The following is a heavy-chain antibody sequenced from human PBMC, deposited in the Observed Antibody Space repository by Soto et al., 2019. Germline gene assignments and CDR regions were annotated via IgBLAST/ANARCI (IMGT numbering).Heavy chain of an antibody. CDR2: ISNDGSDK. J-gene: IGHJ4*02. D-gene: IGHD5-12*01. V-gene: IGHV3-30*03. Sequence: SIRQSCAASQSTRSNSGLHCVRQSLCKWLKWVAVISNDGSDKYYADSVKGRFTISRENSKKTLFLQMNSLRPEDTAVYYCARAPRGFSAYDASLQIDSWGQGTLVTVGS. CDR1: QSTRSNSG. CDR3: ARAPRGFSAYDASLQIDS.